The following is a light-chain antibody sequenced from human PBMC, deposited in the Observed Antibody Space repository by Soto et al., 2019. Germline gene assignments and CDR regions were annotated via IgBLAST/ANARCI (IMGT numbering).Light chain of an antibody. CDR2: EVN. CDR1: XXDVGGYKF. J-gene: IGLJ3*02. CDR3: LSYTSANTRV. Sequence: GQSITISCTGTXXDVGGYKFVSWYQHHPGKAPKLMIYEVNNRPSGVSNRFSGSKSGNTASLTISGLQPEDEADYYCLSYTSANTRVFGGGTKLTVL. V-gene: IGLV2-14*01.